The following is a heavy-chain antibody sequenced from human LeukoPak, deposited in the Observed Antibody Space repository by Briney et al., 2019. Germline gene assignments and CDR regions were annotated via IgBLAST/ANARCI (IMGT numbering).Heavy chain of an antibody. CDR1: GGSISSGTYY. D-gene: IGHD6-6*01. CDR3: AREGAARNFDY. J-gene: IGHJ4*02. V-gene: IGHV4-61*02. Sequence: SETLSLTCTVSGGSISSGTYYWTWIRQPAGEGLECIGRIYASGSTNFNPSLKSRVSISLDTSQNQFSLKLSSVTAADTAVYYCAREGAARNFDYWGQGILVTVSS. CDR2: IYASGST.